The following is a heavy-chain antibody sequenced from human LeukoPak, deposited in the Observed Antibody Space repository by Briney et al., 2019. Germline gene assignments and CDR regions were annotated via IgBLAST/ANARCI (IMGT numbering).Heavy chain of an antibody. CDR1: GFTFSSFQ. CDR2: ISSSGSIM. CDR3: ARTPTYYDILTDYPYYFDY. Sequence: GGSLRLSCVASGFTFSSFQMNWVRQAPGKGLEWVSYISSSGSIMFYADSVKGRFTISRDNAKNSLYLHMNSLRTEDTAVYYCARTPTYYDILTDYPYYFDYWGQGTLVTVSS. V-gene: IGHV3-48*03. J-gene: IGHJ4*02. D-gene: IGHD3-9*01.